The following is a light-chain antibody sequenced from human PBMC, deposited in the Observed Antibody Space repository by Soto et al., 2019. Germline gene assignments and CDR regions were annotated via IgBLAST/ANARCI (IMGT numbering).Light chain of an antibody. Sequence: DIQMTQSPSSLSASVGDTITITCQASQGNSNFLNWYQQQPGQAPKLLISDASHLESGVPTRFSGSGSGTHFTFTIISLQPEDFAKSYYQQYHNLPLFGGGTTVEIK. CDR2: DAS. CDR3: QQYHNLPL. V-gene: IGKV1-33*01. CDR1: QGNSNF. J-gene: IGKJ4*01.